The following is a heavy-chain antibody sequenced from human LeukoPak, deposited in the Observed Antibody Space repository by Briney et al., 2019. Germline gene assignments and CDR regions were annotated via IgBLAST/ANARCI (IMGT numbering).Heavy chain of an antibody. V-gene: IGHV1-2*02. CDR2: INPNSGGT. Sequence: GASVKVSCKASGYTFTGYYMHWVRQAPGQGLEWMGWINPNSGGTNYAQKFQGRVTMTRDTSISTAYMELSRLRPDDTAVYYCAPLWFGELLDFQHWGQGTLVTVSS. CDR3: APLWFGELLDFQH. CDR1: GYTFTGYY. D-gene: IGHD3-10*01. J-gene: IGHJ1*01.